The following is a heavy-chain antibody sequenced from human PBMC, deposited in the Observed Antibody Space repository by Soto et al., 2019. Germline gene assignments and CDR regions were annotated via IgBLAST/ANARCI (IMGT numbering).Heavy chain of an antibody. D-gene: IGHD2-15*01. Sequence: VESLTISCKVSGYSFISFWIVWVLQMPGKGLEGMGIIYPGDSDTTYSPSFQGQVTVSADKSITTAYLQWSSLKASDTAMYYCGRVACRGGSCHSSVTGAMDVWGQGTTVTVSS. CDR2: IYPGDSDT. CDR3: GRVACRGGSCHSSVTGAMDV. V-gene: IGHV5-51*01. CDR1: GYSFISFW. J-gene: IGHJ6*01.